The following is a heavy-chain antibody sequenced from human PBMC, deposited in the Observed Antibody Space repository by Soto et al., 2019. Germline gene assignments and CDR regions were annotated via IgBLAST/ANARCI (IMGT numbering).Heavy chain of an antibody. CDR2: ISYDGSNK. D-gene: IGHD1-26*01. J-gene: IGHJ4*02. CDR3: ARGIVGATPDY. V-gene: IGHV3-30-3*01. Sequence: QVQLVESGGGVVQPGRSLRLSCAASGFTFSSYAMHWVRQAPGKGLEWVAVISYDGSNKYYADSVKGRFTISRDNSKNTLYLQMNSLRAEDTAVYYCARGIVGATPDYWGQGTMVNVSS. CDR1: GFTFSSYA.